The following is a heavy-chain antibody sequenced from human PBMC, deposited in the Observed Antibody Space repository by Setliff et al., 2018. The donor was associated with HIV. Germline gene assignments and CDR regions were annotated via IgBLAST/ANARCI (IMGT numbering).Heavy chain of an antibody. D-gene: IGHD2-8*01. V-gene: IGHV4-4*07. Sequence: NPSETLSFTCSVSGGSISNFYWSWIRQPPGKGLEWVGHIYSTGDTNYNPSLKSRVTLSADTSKNQLSLSLTSVTAADTAVYYCAKYAYSEEVGVSWFDPWGPGTLVTVS. CDR1: GGSISNFY. J-gene: IGHJ5*02. CDR2: IYSTGDT. CDR3: AKYAYSEEVGVSWFDP.